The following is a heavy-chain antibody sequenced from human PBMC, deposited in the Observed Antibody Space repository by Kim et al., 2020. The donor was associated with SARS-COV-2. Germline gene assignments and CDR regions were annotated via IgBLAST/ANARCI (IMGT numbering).Heavy chain of an antibody. V-gene: IGHV4-30-2*01. CDR2: IYHSGST. Sequence: SETLSLTCAVSGGSISSGSYSWSWIRQPPGKDLEWIGYIYHSGSTSYNPSLKSRVTISVDTSKNQFSLRLISVTAADTAVYYCARGYTSSWPNAFDYWGQGLLVTVSS. CDR3: ARGYTSSWPNAFDY. J-gene: IGHJ4*02. CDR1: GGSISSGSYS. D-gene: IGHD6-13*01.